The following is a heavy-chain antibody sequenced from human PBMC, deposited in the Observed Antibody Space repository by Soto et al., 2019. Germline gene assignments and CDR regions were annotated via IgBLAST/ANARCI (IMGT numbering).Heavy chain of an antibody. CDR3: ARESGGPDAFDI. CDR1: GGTFSSYT. J-gene: IGHJ3*02. CDR2: IIPILGIA. D-gene: IGHD2-15*01. Sequence: QVQLVQSGAEVKKPGSSVKVSCKASGGTFSSYTISWVRQAPGQGLEWMGRIIPILGIANYAQKFQGRVTITADKSTSTAYMELSSLRSEDTGVYYCARESGGPDAFDIWGQGTMVTVSS. V-gene: IGHV1-69*08.